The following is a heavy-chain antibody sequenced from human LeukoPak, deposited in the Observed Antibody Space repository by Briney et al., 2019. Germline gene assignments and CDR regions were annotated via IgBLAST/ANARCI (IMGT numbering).Heavy chain of an antibody. V-gene: IGHV1-18*01. Sequence: ASVKVSCKASGYTFTSYGISWVRRAPGQGLEWMGWISAYNGNTNYAQKLQGRVTMTTDTSTSTAYMELRSLRSDDTAVYYCARDSEGYSYGNGFDYWGQGTLVTVSS. CDR2: ISAYNGNT. CDR3: ARDSEGYSYGNGFDY. J-gene: IGHJ4*02. D-gene: IGHD5-18*01. CDR1: GYTFTSYG.